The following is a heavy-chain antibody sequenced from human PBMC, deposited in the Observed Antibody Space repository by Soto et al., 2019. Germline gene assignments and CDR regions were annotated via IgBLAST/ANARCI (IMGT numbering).Heavy chain of an antibody. CDR3: ERPGASTVTGTGFDC. J-gene: IGHJ4*02. CDR1: GGSFSGYY. D-gene: IGHD1-1*01. CDR2: VNHSGST. V-gene: IGHV4-34*01. Sequence: SETLSLTCAVYGGSFSGYYWSWIRQPPGKGLEWIGEVNHSGSTNYNPSLKSRVTISVDTSKNQFSLKLSSVTAADTAVYYCERPGASTVTGTGFDCWGQGTLVTVYS.